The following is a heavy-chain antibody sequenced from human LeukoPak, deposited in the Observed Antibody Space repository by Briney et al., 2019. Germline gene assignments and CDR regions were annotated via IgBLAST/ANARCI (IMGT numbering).Heavy chain of an antibody. D-gene: IGHD3-10*01. CDR2: INAGNGNT. Sequence: GASVKVSCKASGYTFTSYAMHWVRQAPGQRLEWMGWINAGNGNTKYSQEFQGRVTITRDTSASTAYMELSSLRSDDTAVYYCARAVLVRGVILDYWGQGTLVTVSS. V-gene: IGHV1-3*01. CDR1: GYTFTSYA. J-gene: IGHJ4*02. CDR3: ARAVLVRGVILDY.